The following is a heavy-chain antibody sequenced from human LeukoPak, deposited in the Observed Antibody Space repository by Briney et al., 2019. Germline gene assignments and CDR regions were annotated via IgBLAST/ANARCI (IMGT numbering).Heavy chain of an antibody. V-gene: IGHV3-49*03. J-gene: IGHJ4*02. Sequence: GGSLRLSCTASGFTFGDYAMSWFRQAPGKGLEWVGFIRSKAYGGTTEYAASVKGRFTISRDDSKSIAYLQMSSLKTEDTAVYYCTRDGVGYSYGYSRFDYWGQGTLVTVSS. CDR1: GFTFGDYA. CDR3: TRDGVGYSYGYSRFDY. CDR2: IRSKAYGGTT. D-gene: IGHD5-18*01.